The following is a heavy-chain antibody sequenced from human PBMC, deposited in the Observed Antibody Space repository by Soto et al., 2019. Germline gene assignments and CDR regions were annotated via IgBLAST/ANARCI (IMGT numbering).Heavy chain of an antibody. Sequence: SETLSLTCNVSGVSISSSDYAWSWIRQSPRKGLEWIAYIYFRGSIHYSPSFRSRATISRDTSANQLFLSLTSVTAADTAVYYCARDPSGHPPLYRFDPWGQGTLVTVS. CDR3: ARDPSGHPPLYRFDP. CDR1: GVSISSSDYA. J-gene: IGHJ5*02. CDR2: IYFRGSI. V-gene: IGHV4-30-4*01. D-gene: IGHD1-26*01.